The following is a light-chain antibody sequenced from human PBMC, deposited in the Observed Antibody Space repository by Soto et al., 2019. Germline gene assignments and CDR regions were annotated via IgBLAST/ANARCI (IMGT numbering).Light chain of an antibody. CDR3: VVWDDSLSGRV. J-gene: IGLJ3*02. CDR2: RNN. V-gene: IGLV1-47*01. Sequence: QSVLTQPPSASGTPGQRVTISCSGSSSNIGSNYVSWHQQFPGTAPKLLIHRNNQRPSGVPDRFSGSKSGTSASLAISGLRSEDEADYYCVVWDDSLSGRVFGGGTKLTVL. CDR1: SSNIGSNY.